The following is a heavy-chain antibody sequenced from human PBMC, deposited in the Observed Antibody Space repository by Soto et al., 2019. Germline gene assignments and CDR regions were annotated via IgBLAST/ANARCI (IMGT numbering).Heavy chain of an antibody. D-gene: IGHD5-12*01. Sequence: PGESLKISCKGSGYSFTIYWIGWVRQMPGKGLEWMGIIYPGDSDTRYSPSFQGQVTISADKSVSTAYLQWSSLKASDTAMYYCATTAGYTGYDFLAPFDSWGQGTLVTVSS. V-gene: IGHV5-51*01. CDR3: ATTAGYTGYDFLAPFDS. J-gene: IGHJ4*02. CDR1: GYSFTIYW. CDR2: IYPGDSDT.